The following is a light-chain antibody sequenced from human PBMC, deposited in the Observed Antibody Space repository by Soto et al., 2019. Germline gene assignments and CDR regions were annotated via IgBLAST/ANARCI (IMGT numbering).Light chain of an antibody. Sequence: QSALTQPASVSGSPGQSITISCTGTSSDVGAYKFVSWLQHNPGEAPKVMIYDVTQRPSGVPDRFSGTKSGNTASLTISGLQAEDEADYYCCSYAGSYTWVFGSGTKVTVL. CDR2: DVT. J-gene: IGLJ1*01. V-gene: IGLV2-11*01. CDR3: CSYAGSYTWV. CDR1: SSDVGAYKF.